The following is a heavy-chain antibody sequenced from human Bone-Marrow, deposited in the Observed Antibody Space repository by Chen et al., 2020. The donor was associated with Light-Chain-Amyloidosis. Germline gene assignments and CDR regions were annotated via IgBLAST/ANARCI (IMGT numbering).Heavy chain of an antibody. CDR2: IYPDDSDA. D-gene: IGHD5-12*01. J-gene: IGHJ4*02. Sequence: VQLEQSGPEVKKPGESLQISCKGSGYTFPNYWIGWVRQMPGKGLEWMGVIYPDDSDARYSPSFEGQVTISADKSITTAYLQWRSLKASDTAMFYCARRRDGYNFDYWGQGTLVTDSS. CDR1: GYTFPNYW. V-gene: IGHV5-51*01. CDR3: ARRRDGYNFDY.